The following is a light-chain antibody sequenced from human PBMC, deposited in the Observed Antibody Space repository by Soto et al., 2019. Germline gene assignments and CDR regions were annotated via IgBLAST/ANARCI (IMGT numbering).Light chain of an antibody. Sequence: DILLTQSPDSLAVSLGERATINCKSSQTLLYSSNNENYLAWYQQKPGQPPKLLIYWASTRESGVPDRFSGSGSGTDFTLTISSLQAEDVAVYYCQQYYSSPLTFGGGTKVDIK. CDR2: WAS. V-gene: IGKV4-1*01. CDR3: QQYYSSPLT. CDR1: QTLLYSSNNENY. J-gene: IGKJ4*01.